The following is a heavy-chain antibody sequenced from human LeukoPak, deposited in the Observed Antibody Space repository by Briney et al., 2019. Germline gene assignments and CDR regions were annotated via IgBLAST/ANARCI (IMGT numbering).Heavy chain of an antibody. Sequence: GALRLSCAASGFTFSSYWMSWVRQAPGKGLEWVANIKQDGSEKYYVDSVKGRFTISRDNAKNSLYLQMNSLRAGDTAVYYCARGGGYYYFDYWGQGTLVTVSS. CDR3: ARGGGYYYFDY. J-gene: IGHJ4*02. D-gene: IGHD3-22*01. CDR1: GFTFSSYW. V-gene: IGHV3-7*01. CDR2: IKQDGSEK.